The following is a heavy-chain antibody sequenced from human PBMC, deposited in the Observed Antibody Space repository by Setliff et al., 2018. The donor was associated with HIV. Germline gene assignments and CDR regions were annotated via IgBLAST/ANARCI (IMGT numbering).Heavy chain of an antibody. D-gene: IGHD3-10*01. V-gene: IGHV3-21*04. Sequence: GGSLRLSCAASGFTFSSYNMIWVRQAPGKGLEWVSSISSSSSYIYYADSVKGRFTISRDNAKDSLYLQMNSLRAEDTAVYYCARGPGTPQITMVRGFYMDVWGKGTTVTVSS. CDR3: ARGPGTPQITMVRGFYMDV. J-gene: IGHJ6*03. CDR1: GFTFSSYN. CDR2: ISSSSSYI.